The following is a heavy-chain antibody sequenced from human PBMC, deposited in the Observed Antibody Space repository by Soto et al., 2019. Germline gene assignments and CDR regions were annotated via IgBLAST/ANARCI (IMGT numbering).Heavy chain of an antibody. V-gene: IGHV3-48*01. CDR2: IRRHTSVT. CDR3: GRVADSGYYTVDS. J-gene: IGHJ4*02. CDR1: GLTLSTSS. Sequence: EVQLVESGGMLVQPGGSLRLSCAASGLTLSTSSMNWVRKAPGKGLEWISYIRRHTSVTAYADSVKGRFTISRDSAKNSLYLQMDSLRVDDTAVYYWGRVADSGYYTVDSWGQGTLVTVSS. D-gene: IGHD3-22*01.